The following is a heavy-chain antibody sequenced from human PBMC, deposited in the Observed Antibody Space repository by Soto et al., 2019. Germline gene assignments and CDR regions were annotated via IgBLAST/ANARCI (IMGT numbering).Heavy chain of an antibody. CDR3: ARPNRWGIAAAGNDAFDI. J-gene: IGHJ3*02. D-gene: IGHD6-13*01. CDR2: ISAYNGNT. CDR1: GYTFTSYG. V-gene: IGHV1-18*04. Sequence: QVQLVQSGAEVKKPGASVKVSCKASGYTFTSYGISWVRQAPGQGLERLGWISAYNGNTNYAQKLQGRVTMTTDTSTSTAYRELRRLRSDDTAVYYCARPNRWGIAAAGNDAFDIWGQGTMVTVSS.